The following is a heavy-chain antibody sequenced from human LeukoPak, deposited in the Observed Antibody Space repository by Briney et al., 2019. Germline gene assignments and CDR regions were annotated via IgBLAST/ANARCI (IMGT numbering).Heavy chain of an antibody. D-gene: IGHD1-1*01. V-gene: IGHV1-24*01. CDR3: VIMSHTVVPTARIYYYMDI. Sequence: GASVKVSCKVSGYILTELSIHLVRQAPGKGLEWMGSFDPANAKTMSAQTFQGRVTMTEDTSTDTAYMELRSLRSDDTAIYYCVIMSHTVVPTARIYYYMDIWGTGTTVIVSS. J-gene: IGHJ6*03. CDR2: FDPANAKT. CDR1: GYILTELS.